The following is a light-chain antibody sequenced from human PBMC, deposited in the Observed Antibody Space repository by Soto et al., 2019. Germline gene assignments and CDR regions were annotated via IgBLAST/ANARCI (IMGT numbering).Light chain of an antibody. CDR2: EDI. CDR1: SSDVGSYNL. V-gene: IGLV2-23*01. Sequence: QSALTQPASVSGSPGQSITISCTGTSSDVGSYNLVSWYQQHPGKAPKVMIYEDIKRPSGVSNRFSGSKSDNTASLTISGLQAVDEADYYCCSYADSSTYVFGTGTKVTVL. CDR3: CSYADSSTYV. J-gene: IGLJ1*01.